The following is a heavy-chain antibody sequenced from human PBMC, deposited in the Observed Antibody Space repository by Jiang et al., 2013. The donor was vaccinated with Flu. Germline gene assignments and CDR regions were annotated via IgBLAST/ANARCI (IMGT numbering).Heavy chain of an antibody. D-gene: IGHD4-17*01. J-gene: IGHJ4*02. CDR3: ARAPGRRYGFDY. CDR1: GGSISSYY. V-gene: IGHV4-59*01. Sequence: GSGLVKPSETLSLTCTVSGGSISSYYWSWIRQPPGKGLEWIGYIYYSGSTNYNPSLKSRVTISVDTSKNQFSLKLSSVTAADTAVYYCARAPGRRYGFDYWGPGNPGHRLL. CDR2: IYYSGST.